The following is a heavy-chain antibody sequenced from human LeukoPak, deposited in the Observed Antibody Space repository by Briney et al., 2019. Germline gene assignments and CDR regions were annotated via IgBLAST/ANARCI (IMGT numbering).Heavy chain of an antibody. CDR2: MNSDGTSI. CDR3: ARSQSGVFDV. J-gene: IGHJ3*01. V-gene: IGHV3-74*01. CDR1: GFTFTNYW. D-gene: IGHD2-15*01. Sequence: GGSLRLSCVVSGFTFTNYWMQWVRQVPGKGLVWVARMNSDGTSIIHADSVKGRFTISRDNAENTLYLQMNSLRPEGTALYYCARSQSGVFDVWGQGTMVIVSS.